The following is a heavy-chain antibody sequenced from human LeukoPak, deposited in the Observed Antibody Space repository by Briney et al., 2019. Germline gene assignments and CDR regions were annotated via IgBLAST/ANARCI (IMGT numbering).Heavy chain of an antibody. CDR3: AASRDYSNLQFDY. V-gene: IGHV1-58*01. Sequence: SVKVSCKASGFTFTSSAVQWVRQARGQRLEWIGWIVVGSGNTNYAQKFQERVTITRDMSTSTAYMELSSLRSEDTAVHYCAASRDYSNLQFDYWGQGTLVTVSS. CDR1: GFTFTSSA. D-gene: IGHD4-11*01. CDR2: IVVGSGNT. J-gene: IGHJ4*02.